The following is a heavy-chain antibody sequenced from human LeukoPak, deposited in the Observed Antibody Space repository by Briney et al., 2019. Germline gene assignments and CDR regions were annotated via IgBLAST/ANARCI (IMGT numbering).Heavy chain of an antibody. J-gene: IGHJ3*02. CDR1: GFTFSSYS. Sequence: GGSLRLSCAASGFTFSSYSMNWVRQAPGKGLEWVSYISSSSSTIYYADSVKGRFTISRDNAKNSLYLQMNSLRAEDTAVYYCAKLRSWWSVAFDIWGQGTMVTVSS. V-gene: IGHV3-48*01. CDR3: AKLRSWWSVAFDI. CDR2: ISSSSSTI. D-gene: IGHD2-8*02.